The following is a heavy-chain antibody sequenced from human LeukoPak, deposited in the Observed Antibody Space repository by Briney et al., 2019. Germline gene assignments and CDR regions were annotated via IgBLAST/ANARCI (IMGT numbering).Heavy chain of an antibody. D-gene: IGHD5-24*01. CDR3: AKYGEDGYNSWGSYL. V-gene: IGHV3-23*01. CDR1: GFTLSSYA. CDR2: ISGNAGST. J-gene: IGHJ5*02. Sequence: GGSLRLSCAASGFTLSSYAMSWVRQAPGKGLEWVSLISGNAGSTYYADSVKGRFTISRDNSKNTLYLQMNSLRAEDTAVYYCAKYGEDGYNSWGSYLWGQGTLVTVSS.